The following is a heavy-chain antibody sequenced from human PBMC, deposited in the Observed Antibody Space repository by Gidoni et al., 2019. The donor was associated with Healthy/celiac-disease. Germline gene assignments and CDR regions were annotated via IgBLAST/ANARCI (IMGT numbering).Heavy chain of an antibody. CDR3: ARPDSSSWYGTDY. CDR2: ISSSSSNT. Sequence: QVQLVESGGGLVKPGGSLRLSCAASGFTFSDYYMSWIRQAPGKGLEWVSYISSSSSNTNYADSVKGRFTISRDNAKNSLYLQMNSLRAEDTAVYYCARPDSSSWYGTDYWGQGTLVTVSS. CDR1: GFTFSDYY. J-gene: IGHJ4*02. D-gene: IGHD6-13*01. V-gene: IGHV3-11*05.